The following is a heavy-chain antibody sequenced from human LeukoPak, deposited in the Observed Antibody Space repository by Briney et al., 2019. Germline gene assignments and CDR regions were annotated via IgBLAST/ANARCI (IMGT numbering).Heavy chain of an antibody. J-gene: IGHJ3*02. D-gene: IGHD1-14*01. V-gene: IGHV3-53*01. CDR2: IYSGGST. Sequence: GGSLRLSCAASGISVSSNYMNWVRQAPGKGLEWVSVIYSGGSTYYADSVKGRSTISRDNSKNTLYLHMNSLRAEDTAVYYCARDMSPWETRNPDAFDIWGQGTMVTVSS. CDR3: ARDMSPWETRNPDAFDI. CDR1: GISVSSNY.